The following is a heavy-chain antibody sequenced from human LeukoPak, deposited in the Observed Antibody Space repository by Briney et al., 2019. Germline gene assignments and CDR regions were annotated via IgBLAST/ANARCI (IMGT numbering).Heavy chain of an antibody. J-gene: IGHJ3*02. CDR2: IFYSGST. CDR3: AKSNGYGLVDI. Sequence: SETLSLTCTVSGHSISSGYYWGWIRQPPRKGLEWIGNIFYSGSTYYSPSLRSRVTISLDTSRNQFSLKLNSVTAADTAVYYCAKSNGYGLVDIWGQGTMVTVSS. V-gene: IGHV4-38-2*02. CDR1: GHSISSGYY. D-gene: IGHD3-10*01.